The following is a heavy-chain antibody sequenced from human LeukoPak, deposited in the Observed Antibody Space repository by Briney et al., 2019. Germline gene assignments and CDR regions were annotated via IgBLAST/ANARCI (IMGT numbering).Heavy chain of an antibody. CDR3: AKDWLAVAGTIY. Sequence: GGSLRLSCTASGFTFSSYAMSWVRQAPGKGLEWVSAITGSGGSTYYADSVKGRFTISRDNSKNTLYLQMNSLRAEDTAIYYCAKDWLAVAGTIYWGQGTLVAVSS. V-gene: IGHV3-23*01. CDR1: GFTFSSYA. J-gene: IGHJ4*02. D-gene: IGHD6-19*01. CDR2: ITGSGGST.